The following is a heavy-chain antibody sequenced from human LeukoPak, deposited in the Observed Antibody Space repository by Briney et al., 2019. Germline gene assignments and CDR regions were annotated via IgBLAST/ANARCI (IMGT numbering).Heavy chain of an antibody. V-gene: IGHV3-30-3*01. D-gene: IGHD2-2*01. CDR2: ISYDGSNN. CDR3: ARDSLGRYCSYTSCYSGAFDI. J-gene: IGHJ3*02. Sequence: GGSLRLSCAASGFTFNIYSMHWVRQAPGKGLEWVAVISYDGSNNYYADSVKGRFTISRDNSKNTLYLQMNSLTAEDTAVYYCARDSLGRYCSYTSCYSGAFDIWGQGTMVTASS. CDR1: GFTFNIYS.